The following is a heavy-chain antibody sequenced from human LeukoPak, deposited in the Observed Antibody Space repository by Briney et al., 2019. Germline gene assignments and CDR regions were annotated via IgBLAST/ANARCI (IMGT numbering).Heavy chain of an antibody. CDR3: ASGYDAAFDI. J-gene: IGHJ3*02. V-gene: IGHV3-21*01. CDR1: GFTFSSYS. CDR2: ISSSSSYI. D-gene: IGHD2-2*01. Sequence: GGSLRLSCAASGFTFSSYSMNWVRQAPGKGLEWVSSISSSSSYIYYADSVEGRFTISRDNAKNSLYLQMNSLRAEDTAVYYCASGYDAAFDIWGQGTMVTVSS.